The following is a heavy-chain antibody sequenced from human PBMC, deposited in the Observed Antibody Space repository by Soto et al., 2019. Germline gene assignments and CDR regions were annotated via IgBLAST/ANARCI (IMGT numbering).Heavy chain of an antibody. D-gene: IGHD4-17*01. CDR3: AKDKRYGDYAFDY. CDR2: ISYDGSNK. CDR1: GFTFSSYG. Sequence: QVQLVESGGGVVQPGRSLRLSCAASGFTFSSYGMHWVRQAPGKGLEWVAVISYDGSNKYYADSVKGRFTISRDNSKNMLYLQMSSLRAEDTAVYYCAKDKRYGDYAFDYWGQGTLVTVSS. J-gene: IGHJ4*02. V-gene: IGHV3-30*18.